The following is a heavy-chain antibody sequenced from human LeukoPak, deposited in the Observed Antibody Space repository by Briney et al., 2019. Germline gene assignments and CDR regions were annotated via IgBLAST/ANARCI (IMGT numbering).Heavy chain of an antibody. CDR1: GFTFSNAW. J-gene: IGHJ4*02. Sequence: PGGSLRLSCAASGFTFSNAWMSWVRQAPGKGLEWVSYIDKSNTTIYYADSVKGRFTISRDNAKNSLYLQINSLSAEDTAVYYCARDRGGGSGWYIFDRWGQGTLVTVSS. CDR2: IDKSNTTI. D-gene: IGHD6-19*01. CDR3: ARDRGGGSGWYIFDR. V-gene: IGHV3-48*04.